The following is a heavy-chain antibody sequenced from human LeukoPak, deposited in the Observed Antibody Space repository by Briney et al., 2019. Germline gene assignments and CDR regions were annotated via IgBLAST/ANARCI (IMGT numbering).Heavy chain of an antibody. D-gene: IGHD4-17*01. CDR3: VKGDTVTTRPNFDY. V-gene: IGHV3-23*01. J-gene: IGHJ4*02. Sequence: GGSLRLSCAASGFTFSIYAMTWVRQAPGKGLEWVSVISGGGGSTYYGDSVKGRFTISRDNSKNTLFLQMNTLRVEDTAIYYCVKGDTVTTRPNFDYWGQGTLVTVSS. CDR1: GFTFSIYA. CDR2: ISGGGGST.